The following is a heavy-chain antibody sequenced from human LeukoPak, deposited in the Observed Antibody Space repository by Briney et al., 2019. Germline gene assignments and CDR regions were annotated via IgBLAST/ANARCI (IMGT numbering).Heavy chain of an antibody. CDR2: IYYSGST. CDR3: ARDAYYYGSAGEIDY. J-gene: IGHJ4*02. D-gene: IGHD3-10*01. V-gene: IGHV4-59*01. CDR1: GGSISSYY. Sequence: PSETLSLTCTVSGGSISSYYWSWIRQPPGKGLEWIGYIYYSGSTNYNPSLKSRVTISVDTSKNQFSLKLSSVTAADTAVYYCARDAYYYGSAGEIDYWGQGTLVTVSS.